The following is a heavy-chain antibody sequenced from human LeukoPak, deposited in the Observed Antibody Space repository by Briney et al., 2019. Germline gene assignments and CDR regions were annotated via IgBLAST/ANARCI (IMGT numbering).Heavy chain of an antibody. CDR1: GGSISSYY. V-gene: IGHV4-59*01. CDR3: AREAEDRIGLFSYYYMDV. Sequence: SETLSLTCTVSGGSISSYYWSWIRQPPGKGLEWIGYIYYSGSTNYNPSLKSRVTISVDTSKNQFSLKLSSVTAADTAVYYCAREAEDRIGLFSYYYMDVWGKGTTVTISS. D-gene: IGHD2-15*01. CDR2: IYYSGST. J-gene: IGHJ6*03.